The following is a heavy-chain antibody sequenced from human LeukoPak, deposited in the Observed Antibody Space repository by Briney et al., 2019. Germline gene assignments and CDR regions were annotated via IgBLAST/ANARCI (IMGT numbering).Heavy chain of an antibody. J-gene: IGHJ4*02. CDR1: GGSFSGYY. CDR2: INHSGTT. CDR3: ARGGQMIYCTDGSCSSLRYPFGY. Sequence: SETLSLTCAVYGGSFSGYYWSWIRQPPGKGLEWIGEINHSGTTNYNPSLKSRVTISVDTSKNQFSLKLSSVTAADTAVYYCARGGQMIYCTDGSCSSLRYPFGYWGQGTLVTVSS. D-gene: IGHD2-15*01. V-gene: IGHV4-34*01.